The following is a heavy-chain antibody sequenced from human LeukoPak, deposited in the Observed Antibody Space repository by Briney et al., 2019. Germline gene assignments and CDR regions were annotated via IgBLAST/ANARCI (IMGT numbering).Heavy chain of an antibody. D-gene: IGHD6-19*01. J-gene: IGHJ4*02. CDR3: TRDSSGPAD. CDR1: WFTASGNY. CDR2: IYADGGT. V-gene: IGHV3-53*01. Sequence: GGSLRLSCSASWFTASGNYLSWVRQAPGKGLEWVSAIYADGGTYYADSVMGRFNISRASSKNTFYLQMSRLRFEDTAVYYCTRDSSGPADWGRGTLVIVSS.